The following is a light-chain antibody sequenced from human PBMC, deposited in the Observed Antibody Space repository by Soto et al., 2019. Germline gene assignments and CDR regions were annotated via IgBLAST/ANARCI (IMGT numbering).Light chain of an antibody. V-gene: IGLV1-44*01. CDR2: SND. J-gene: IGLJ1*01. Sequence: QSVLTQPPSASGTPGQRVTISCSGSSSNIGCNTVNWYQQLPGTAPKLLIYSNDQRPSGVPDRFSGSKSGTSASLAISGLQSEDEADYYCAAWDGSLNGYVFGTGTKLTVL. CDR3: AAWDGSLNGYV. CDR1: SSNIGCNT.